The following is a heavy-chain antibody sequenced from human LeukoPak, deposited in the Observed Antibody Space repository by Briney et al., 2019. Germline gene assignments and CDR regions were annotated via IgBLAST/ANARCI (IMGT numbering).Heavy chain of an antibody. CDR1: GGTFISYA. J-gene: IGHJ4*02. D-gene: IGHD2-8*02. V-gene: IGHV1-69*05. CDR2: IIPIFGTA. Sequence: SVKVSCKASGGTFISYAISWVRQAPGQGREWMGGIIPIFGTANYAQKFQGRVTITTDESTSTAYMELSSLRSEDTAVYYCARRPNWWGPTYFDYWGQGTLVTVSS. CDR3: ARRPNWWGPTYFDY.